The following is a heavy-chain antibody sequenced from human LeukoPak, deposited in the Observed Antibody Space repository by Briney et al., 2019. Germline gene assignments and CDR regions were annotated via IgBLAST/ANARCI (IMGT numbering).Heavy chain of an antibody. Sequence: SETLSLTCTVSGGSISSSSYYWGWIRQPPGKGLEWIGSIYYSGSTYYNPSLKSRVTISVDTSKNQFSLKLSSVTAADTAVYYCARGQEGAFDIWGQGTMVTVSS. V-gene: IGHV4-39*07. CDR2: IYYSGST. CDR3: ARGQEGAFDI. J-gene: IGHJ3*02. CDR1: GGSISSSSYY.